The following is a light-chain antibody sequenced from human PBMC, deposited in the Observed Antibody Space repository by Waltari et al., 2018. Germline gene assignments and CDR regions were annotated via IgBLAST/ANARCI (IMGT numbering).Light chain of an antibody. CDR2: EVS. J-gene: IGLJ3*02. CDR1: EVDLGTFNY. Sequence: QSALTQPPSASGPPGQSVTSSCPGPEVDLGTFNYVSWYQQHAGKAPKLLSYEVSKRPSGVSERFSGSKSGNTASLTVSGLQSEDEAHYHCSSYGGRDTLLFGGGTYLTVL. V-gene: IGLV2-8*01. CDR3: SSYGGRDTLL.